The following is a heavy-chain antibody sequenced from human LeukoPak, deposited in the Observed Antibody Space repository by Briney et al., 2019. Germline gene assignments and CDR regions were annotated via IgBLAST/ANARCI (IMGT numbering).Heavy chain of an antibody. CDR3: ARDKGTVVPAARDAFDI. D-gene: IGHD2-2*01. J-gene: IGHJ3*02. CDR2: INAGNGNT. CDR1: GYTFTTSA. Sequence: GASVKVSCKASGYTFTTSAMHWVRQAPGQRLEWMGWINAGNGNTIYSQKFQGRVTITRDTFASTAYMELSSLRSDDTAVYYCARDKGTVVPAARDAFDIWGQGTMVTVSS. V-gene: IGHV1-3*01.